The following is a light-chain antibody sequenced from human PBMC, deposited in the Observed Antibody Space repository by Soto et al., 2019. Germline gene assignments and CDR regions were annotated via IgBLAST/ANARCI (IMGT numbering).Light chain of an antibody. J-gene: IGKJ5*01. V-gene: IGKV3-20*01. CDR2: GAS. CDR1: QSVSSSY. CDR3: RQYDNSPIT. Sequence: EIVLTQSPDTLSLSPGERATLSCRASQSVSSSYLAWHQQQPGQAPRLLIYGASSRATGIPDRFSGSGSGTDFTLTISRREPEDFEVYYCRQYDNSPITFGQGTRLEIK.